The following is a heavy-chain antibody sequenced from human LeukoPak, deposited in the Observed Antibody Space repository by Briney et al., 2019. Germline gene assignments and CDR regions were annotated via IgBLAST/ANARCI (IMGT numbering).Heavy chain of an antibody. Sequence: ASVKVSCKASGYTFTSYGISWVRQAPGQGLEWMGFTSADNDHTNYVQKFQGRVTMTTDTSTNTAYMELRSLRFDDTAMYYCARDYFSDYVFDFWGQGTLITVSS. V-gene: IGHV1-18*01. J-gene: IGHJ4*02. CDR2: TSADNDHT. D-gene: IGHD3-10*02. CDR1: GYTFTSYG. CDR3: ARDYFSDYVFDF.